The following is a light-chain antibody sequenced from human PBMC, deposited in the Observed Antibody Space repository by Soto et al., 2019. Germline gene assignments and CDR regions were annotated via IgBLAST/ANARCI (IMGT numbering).Light chain of an antibody. V-gene: IGKV3-20*01. J-gene: IGKJ1*01. Sequence: IVLTQSPGTLSLSPGERATLSCRASESVNSAYLAWYQHRPGQAPRLLIYGASSRATGVSDRFSGSGSGTDFTLTISRLEPADFEVYYCQQYGYSPWTFGQGTKVEIK. CDR3: QQYGYSPWT. CDR1: ESVNSAY. CDR2: GAS.